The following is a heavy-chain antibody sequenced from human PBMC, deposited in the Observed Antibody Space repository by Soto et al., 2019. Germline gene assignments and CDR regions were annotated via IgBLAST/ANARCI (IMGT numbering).Heavy chain of an antibody. CDR2: ISSSSSTI. J-gene: IGHJ6*02. CDR3: ARDLTPGYSSGYGMDV. V-gene: IGHV3-48*02. CDR1: GFTFSSYS. D-gene: IGHD6-19*01. Sequence: EVQLVESGGGLVQPGGSLRLSCAASGFTFSSYSMNWVRQAPGKGLEWVSYISSSSSTIYYADSVKGRFTISRDNAKNSLYLQMNSLRDEDTAVYYCARDLTPGYSSGYGMDVWGQGTTVTVSS.